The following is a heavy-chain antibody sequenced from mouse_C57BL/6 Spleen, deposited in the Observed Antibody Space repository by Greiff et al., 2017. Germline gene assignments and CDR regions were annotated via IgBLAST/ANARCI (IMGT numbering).Heavy chain of an antibody. CDR2: IRNKANGYTT. J-gene: IGHJ4*01. D-gene: IGHD1-1*01. Sequence: EVKLVESGGGLVQPGGSLSLSCAASGFTFTDYYMSWVRQPPGKALEWLGFIRNKANGYTTEYSASVKGRFTISRDNSQSILYLQMNALRAEDSATYYCARYINDGSRRYAMDYWGQGTSVTVSS. V-gene: IGHV7-3*01. CDR3: ARYINDGSRRYAMDY. CDR1: GFTFTDYY.